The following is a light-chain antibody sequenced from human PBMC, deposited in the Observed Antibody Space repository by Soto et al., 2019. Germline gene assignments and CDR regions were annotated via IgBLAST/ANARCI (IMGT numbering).Light chain of an antibody. J-gene: IGKJ2*01. CDR3: QQYDSYPYT. CDR2: KAS. V-gene: IGKV1-5*03. Sequence: DIQMTQSPSTLSASVGDRDIITCRASQSTSSRLAWYQQKPGQAPKLLIYKASSLESWVPSRFSGSESGTEFTRTISCLQPDDSATYYCQQYDSYPYTFGQRNKLEIK. CDR1: QSTSSR.